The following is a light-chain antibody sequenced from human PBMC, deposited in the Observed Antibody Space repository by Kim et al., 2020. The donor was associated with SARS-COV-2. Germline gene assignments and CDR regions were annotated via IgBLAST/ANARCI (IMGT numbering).Light chain of an antibody. CDR1: NIGGKH. CDR2: RNN. V-gene: IGLV3-9*01. J-gene: IGLJ2*01. CDR3: QVWDSNTVI. Sequence: GALGQTAKISCGGNNIGGKHVHWYQQRPGQAPVTVIYRNNNLPSGIPERFSGSNSGNAATLSISRVQVGDEAVYFCQVWDSNTVIFGGGTQLTV.